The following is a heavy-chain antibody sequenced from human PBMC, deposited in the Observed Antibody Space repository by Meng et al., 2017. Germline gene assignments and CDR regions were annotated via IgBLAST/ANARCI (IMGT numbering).Heavy chain of an antibody. CDR3: ARSALRDYGMDV. CDR2: TYYRSKWYN. J-gene: IGHJ6*02. CDR1: GDSVSSNSAA. Sequence: SETLSLTCAIFGDSVSSNSAAWNWIRQSPSRGLEWLGRTYYRSKWYNDYAVSVKSRTTINPDTSKNQYSLQLNSVTPEDTAVYYCARSALRDYGMDVWGQGTTVTVSS. V-gene: IGHV6-1*01.